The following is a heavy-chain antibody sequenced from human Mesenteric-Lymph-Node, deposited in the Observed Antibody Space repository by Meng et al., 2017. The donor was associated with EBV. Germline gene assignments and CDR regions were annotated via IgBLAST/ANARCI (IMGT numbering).Heavy chain of an antibody. CDR2: ISYDGSSK. D-gene: IGHD6-19*01. CDR1: GFSFSNFG. J-gene: IGHJ4*02. V-gene: IGHV3-30*18. CDR3: AKNEQWLDYLSQGVDY. Sequence: RVVGAGGGLFQPGRSLRLSCAASGFSFSNFGMHWVRQTPGKGLEWVSLISYDGSSKYYADSVKGRFTISRDNSRNTLSLQMNSLRPEDTAVYYCAKNEQWLDYLSQGVDYWGQGTLVTVSS.